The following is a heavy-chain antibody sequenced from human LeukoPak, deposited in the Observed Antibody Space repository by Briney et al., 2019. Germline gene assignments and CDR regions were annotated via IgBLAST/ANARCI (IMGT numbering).Heavy chain of an antibody. CDR1: GYTFTGYY. J-gene: IGHJ6*02. V-gene: IGHV1-2*02. CDR3: ARAGPPHIVVVPAAIVYYYGMDV. Sequence: ASVKVSCKASGYTFTGYYMHWVRQAPGQGLEWMGWINPNSGGTNYAQKFQGRVTMTRDTSISTAYMELSRLRSDDTAVYYCARAGPPHIVVVPAAIVYYYGMDVWGQGTTVTVSS. D-gene: IGHD2-2*01. CDR2: INPNSGGT.